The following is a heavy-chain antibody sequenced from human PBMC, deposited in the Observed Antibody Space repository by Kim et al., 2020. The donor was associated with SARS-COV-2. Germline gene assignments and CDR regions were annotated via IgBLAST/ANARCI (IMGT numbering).Heavy chain of an antibody. V-gene: IGHV3-23*01. CDR2: ISATGDTS. CDR3: ATVPPGY. J-gene: IGHJ4*02. Sequence: GGSLRLSCAASGFTFNMYAMSWVRHAPGKGPEWVSGISATGDTSHDADSVKGRFTVSRDKSKNTLFLEMSSLRVDDTAVYYCATVPPGYCGRGTLVTVSS. CDR1: GFTFNMYA. D-gene: IGHD6-6*01.